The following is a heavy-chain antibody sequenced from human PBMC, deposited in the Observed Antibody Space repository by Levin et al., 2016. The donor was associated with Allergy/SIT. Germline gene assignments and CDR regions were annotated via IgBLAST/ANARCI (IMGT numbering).Heavy chain of an antibody. V-gene: IGHV1-18*01. CDR3: ARDMGADPYYYESSGWQHPSDY. J-gene: IGHJ4*02. Sequence: WVRQAPGQGLEWMGWISSYNGNTKYAQKFQGRVTMTRDTSTNIAYMELRSLRPDDTAVYYCARDMGADPYYYESSGWQHPSDYWGQGTRVTVSS. CDR2: ISSYNGNT. D-gene: IGHD3-22*01.